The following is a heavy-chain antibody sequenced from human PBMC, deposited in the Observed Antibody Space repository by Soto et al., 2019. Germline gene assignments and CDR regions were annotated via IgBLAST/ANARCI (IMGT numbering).Heavy chain of an antibody. CDR3: AKDVWSFLSGAVDI. J-gene: IGHJ3*02. D-gene: IGHD3-3*01. CDR1: GFTFSSYA. Sequence: GGSLRLSCAASGFTFSSYAMSWVRQAPGKGLEWVSAISGSGGSTYYADSVKGRSTISRDNSKNTLYLQVNSLRAEDTAVYYCAKDVWSFLSGAVDIWGQGTMVTVS. CDR2: ISGSGGST. V-gene: IGHV3-23*01.